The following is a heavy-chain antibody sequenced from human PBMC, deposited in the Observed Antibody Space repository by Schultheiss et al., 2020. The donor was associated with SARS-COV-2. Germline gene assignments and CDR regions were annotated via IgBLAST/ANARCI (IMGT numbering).Heavy chain of an antibody. CDR2: ISAYNGNT. Sequence: ASVKVSCKASGYTFTSYGISWVRQAPGQGLEWMGWISAYNGNTNYAQKLQGRVTMTTDTSTSTAYMELRSLRSDDTAVYYCARVRMTTVTDDAFDIWGQGTTVTVSS. CDR1: GYTFTSYG. J-gene: IGHJ3*02. V-gene: IGHV1-18*01. D-gene: IGHD4-17*01. CDR3: ARVRMTTVTDDAFDI.